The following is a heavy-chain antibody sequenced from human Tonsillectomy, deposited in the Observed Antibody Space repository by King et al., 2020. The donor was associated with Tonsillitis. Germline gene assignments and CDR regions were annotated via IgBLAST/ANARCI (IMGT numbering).Heavy chain of an antibody. J-gene: IGHJ4*01. CDR2: INWNSGRI. V-gene: IGHV3-9*01. D-gene: IGHD6-6*01. CDR1: GFTFDDYA. Sequence: VQLVESGGGLVQPGRSLRLSCAASGFTFDDYAMHWVRQAPGKGLEWVSTINWNSGRIAYADSVKGRFTISRDNAKNSLYLQMNSLRAEDTALYYCAKDSEYSRSSTLSDWGHGTLVTVSS. CDR3: AKDSEYSRSSTLSD.